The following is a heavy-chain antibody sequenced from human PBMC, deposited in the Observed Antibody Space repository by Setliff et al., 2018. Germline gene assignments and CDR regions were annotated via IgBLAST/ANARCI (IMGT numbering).Heavy chain of an antibody. D-gene: IGHD3-22*01. V-gene: IGHV4-39*07. CDR1: GGSISTSSYY. J-gene: IGHJ5*02. CDR2: IYYSGST. Sequence: PSETLSLTCTVSGGSISTSSYYWGWIRQPPGKGLEWIGSIYYSGSTYYNPSLKSRVTISVDTSKKQFSLKLSSVTAADTAVYYCARGPYNIYDRSGYGFTNWFDPWGQGILVTVS. CDR3: ARGPYNIYDRSGYGFTNWFDP.